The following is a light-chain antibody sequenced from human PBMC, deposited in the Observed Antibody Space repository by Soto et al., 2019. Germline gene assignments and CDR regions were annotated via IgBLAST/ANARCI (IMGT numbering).Light chain of an antibody. J-gene: IGKJ5*01. V-gene: IGKV3-11*01. Sequence: EETQWPSCVTWSQGETATLSCRASQNVDKFLAWYQQRPGQPPRLLIFDSSNRATGVPVRFSGSGSGTVFTLTIFSLESEDSASCCCRQGKNVTPITFSQGTRLEIK. CDR3: RQGKNVTPIT. CDR1: QNVDKF. CDR2: DSS.